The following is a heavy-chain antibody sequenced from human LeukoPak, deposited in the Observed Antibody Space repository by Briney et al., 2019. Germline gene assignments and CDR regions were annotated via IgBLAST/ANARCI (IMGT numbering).Heavy chain of an antibody. Sequence: GGSLRLSCAASGFTFSSYGMHWFRQAPGKGLEWVAVIWYDGSNKYYADSVKGRFTISRDNSKNTLYLQMNSLRAEDTAVYYCARDTVPYSSGWYRDYWGQGTLVTVSS. CDR1: GFTFSSYG. D-gene: IGHD6-19*01. CDR2: IWYDGSNK. J-gene: IGHJ4*02. CDR3: ARDTVPYSSGWYRDY. V-gene: IGHV3-33*01.